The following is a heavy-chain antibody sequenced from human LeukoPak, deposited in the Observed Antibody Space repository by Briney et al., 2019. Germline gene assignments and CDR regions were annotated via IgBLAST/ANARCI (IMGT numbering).Heavy chain of an antibody. Sequence: GGSLRLSCAASGFTFSSYAMSWVRQAPGKGLEWVSAISGSGGSTYYADSVKGRFTISRDNSKNTLYLQMNSLRAEDTAVYYCAKDLIVLRLGELPREGLFDYWGQGTLVTVSS. CDR2: ISGSGGST. V-gene: IGHV3-23*01. CDR1: GFTFSSYA. CDR3: AKDLIVLRLGELPREGLFDY. J-gene: IGHJ4*02. D-gene: IGHD3-16*01.